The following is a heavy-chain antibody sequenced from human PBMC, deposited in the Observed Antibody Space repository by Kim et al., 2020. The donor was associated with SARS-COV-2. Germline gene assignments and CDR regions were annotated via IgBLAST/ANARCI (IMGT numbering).Heavy chain of an antibody. CDR3: ARTSITTYGMDV. D-gene: IGHD3-3*01. J-gene: IGHJ6*02. V-gene: IGHV2-5*01. Sequence: RYSPSLRSRLTITKDTSKNQVLLTVPNMDPVDTATYYCARTSITTYGMDVWGQGTTVTVSS.